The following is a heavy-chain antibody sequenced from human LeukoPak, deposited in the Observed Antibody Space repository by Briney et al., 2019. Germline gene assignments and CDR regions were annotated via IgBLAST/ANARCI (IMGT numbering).Heavy chain of an antibody. D-gene: IGHD5-12*01. CDR1: GGSISTYY. CDR3: ARGRGWLPPG. Sequence: SETLSLTCTVSGGSISTYYWSWIRQPPGKGLEWVGYIYYSGSTNYNPSLKSRVAISVHTSKNQFSLKLSSVTAADTAVYYCARGRGWLPPGWGLGTLVTVSS. CDR2: IYYSGST. J-gene: IGHJ4*02. V-gene: IGHV4-59*01.